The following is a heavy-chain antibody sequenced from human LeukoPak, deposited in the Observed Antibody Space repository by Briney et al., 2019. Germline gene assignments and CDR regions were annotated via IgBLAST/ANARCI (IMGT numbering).Heavy chain of an antibody. CDR3: TRLRSPVTILYYFDS. CDR2: FYCSGST. CDR1: GGSISSSSYC. Sequence: KPSETLSLTCTVSGGSISSSSYCWGWIRQPPGKGLEWIGSFYCSGSTYYNPSLKGRVTISVDTSKNQFSLKLSSVTAADTAVYYCTRLRSPVTILYYFDSWGQGTLVTVSS. V-gene: IGHV4-39*01. J-gene: IGHJ4*02. D-gene: IGHD4-17*01.